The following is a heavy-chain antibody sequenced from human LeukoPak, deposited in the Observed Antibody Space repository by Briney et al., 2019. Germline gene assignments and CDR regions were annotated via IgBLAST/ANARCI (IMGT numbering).Heavy chain of an antibody. CDR3: ARVGAGPGYSYGYHYYYYMDA. V-gene: IGHV4-39*07. CDR1: GGSISSSSYY. D-gene: IGHD5-18*01. CDR2: IYYSGST. Sequence: SETLSLTCTVSGGSISSSSYYWGWIRQPPGKGLEWTGSIYYSGSTYYNPSLKSRVTISVDTSKNQFSLKLSSVTAADTAVYYCARVGAGPGYSYGYHYYYYMDAWGKGTTVTVSS. J-gene: IGHJ6*03.